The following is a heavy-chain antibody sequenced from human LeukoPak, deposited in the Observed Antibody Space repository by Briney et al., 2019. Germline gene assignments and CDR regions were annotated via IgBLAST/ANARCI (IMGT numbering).Heavy chain of an antibody. CDR3: ARRANCSGGSCYGRTYYFDY. CDR1: GGSFSGYY. J-gene: IGHJ4*02. CDR2: INHSGST. Sequence: PSETLSLTCAVYGGSFSGYYWSWIRQPPGKGLEWIGEINHSGSTNYNPSLKSRLTISVDTSKNQFSLKLSSVTAADTAVYYCARRANCSGGSCYGRTYYFDYWGQGTLVTVSS. D-gene: IGHD2-15*01. V-gene: IGHV4-34*01.